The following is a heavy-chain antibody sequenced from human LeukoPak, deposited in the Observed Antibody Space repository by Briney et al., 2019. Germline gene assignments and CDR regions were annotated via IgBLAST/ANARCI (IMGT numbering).Heavy chain of an antibody. CDR1: GGTFSSYA. D-gene: IGHD6-6*01. CDR3: ARDYSSSSWGRASYYFDY. CDR2: IIPIFGTA. J-gene: IGHJ4*02. V-gene: IGHV1-69*06. Sequence: GSSVTVSCKASGGTFSSYAISRVRQAPGQGLEWMGGIIPIFGTANYAQKFQGRVTITADKSTSTAYMELSSLRSEDTAVYYCARDYSSSSWGRASYYFDYWGQGTLVTVSS.